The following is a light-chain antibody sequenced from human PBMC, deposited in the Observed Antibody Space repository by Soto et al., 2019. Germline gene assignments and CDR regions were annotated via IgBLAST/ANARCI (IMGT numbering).Light chain of an antibody. CDR2: GAS. CDR3: QQYNNWPPWT. Sequence: EIVMTQSPATLSVSPGERATLSCRASQSVSSNLAWYQQKPGQAPRLLIYGASTRATGIPASFSGSGSGTEFTHTISSLQSEDFAVYYCQQYNNWPPWTFGQGTKVDIK. CDR1: QSVSSN. J-gene: IGKJ1*01. V-gene: IGKV3-15*01.